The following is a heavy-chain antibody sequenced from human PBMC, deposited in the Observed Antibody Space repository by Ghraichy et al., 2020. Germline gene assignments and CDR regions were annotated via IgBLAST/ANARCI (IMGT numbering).Heavy chain of an antibody. Sequence: GGSLRLSCAASGFTFNRNAMSWVRQAPGKGLEWVSAISGSGGTTYYADSVKGRFTISRETSKNTLYLQMNSLRADDTAVYYCAKDRSSGWSAFNPAGFDYWGPGTLVTVAS. D-gene: IGHD6-19*01. CDR3: AKDRSSGWSAFNPAGFDY. J-gene: IGHJ4*02. CDR2: ISGSGGTT. CDR1: GFTFNRNA. V-gene: IGHV3-23*01.